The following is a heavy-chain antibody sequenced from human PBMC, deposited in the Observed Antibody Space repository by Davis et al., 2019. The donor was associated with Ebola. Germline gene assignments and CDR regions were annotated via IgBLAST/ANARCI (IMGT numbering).Heavy chain of an antibody. D-gene: IGHD2-15*01. Sequence: SETLSLTCAVYGGPFSDYYWTWIRQPPGKGLEWIGEINPAGRTNYNPSLETRVTISIDPSKNQFSLTLGSVTAADTAVFYCAISDCSGGSCYYDDWGQGTLVTVSS. CDR3: AISDCSGGSCYYDD. J-gene: IGHJ4*02. CDR1: GGPFSDYY. CDR2: INPAGRT. V-gene: IGHV4-34*01.